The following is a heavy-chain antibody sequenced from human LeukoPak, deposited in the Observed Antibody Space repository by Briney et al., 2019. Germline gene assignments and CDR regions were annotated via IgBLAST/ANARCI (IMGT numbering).Heavy chain of an antibody. CDR1: GFTFSSYE. CDR3: ARILEWSVGC. Sequence: GGSLRLSCAASGFTFSSYEMNWVRQAPGKGLEWVSYISRSASTIYYADSVKGRFTISRDNAKNSLYLQMNSLRAEDTAVYYCARILEWSVGCWGQGTLVTVSS. D-gene: IGHD3-3*01. V-gene: IGHV3-48*03. J-gene: IGHJ4*02. CDR2: ISRSASTI.